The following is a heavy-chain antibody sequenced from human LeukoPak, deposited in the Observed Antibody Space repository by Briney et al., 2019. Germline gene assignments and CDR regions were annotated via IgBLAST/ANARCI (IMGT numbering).Heavy chain of an antibody. D-gene: IGHD3-16*01. Sequence: SSETLSLTCTVSGGSISNYYWSWIRQPPGKGLEWIGYIYYSGSTNYNPSLKSRVTISVDTSKNQFSLKLSSVTAADKAVYYCARETSQKGAHYMDVWGKGTTVTISS. CDR2: IYYSGST. J-gene: IGHJ6*03. CDR3: ARETSQKGAHYMDV. CDR1: GGSISNYY. V-gene: IGHV4-59*01.